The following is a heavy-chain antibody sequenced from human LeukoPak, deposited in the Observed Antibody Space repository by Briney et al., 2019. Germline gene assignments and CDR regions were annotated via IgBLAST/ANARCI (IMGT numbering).Heavy chain of an antibody. CDR1: GFTFSSYS. CDR2: ISGSGDST. V-gene: IGHV3-23*01. Sequence: GGSLRLSCAASGFTFSSYSMNWVRQAPGKGLEWVSVISGSGDSTYYADSVKGRFTISRDNSKNTLYLQMNSLRAEDTAVYYCARGGDFWSGYSRGYYMDVWGKGTTVTVSS. CDR3: ARGGDFWSGYSRGYYMDV. D-gene: IGHD3-3*01. J-gene: IGHJ6*03.